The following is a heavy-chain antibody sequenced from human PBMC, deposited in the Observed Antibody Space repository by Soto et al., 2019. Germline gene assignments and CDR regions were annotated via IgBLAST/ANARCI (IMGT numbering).Heavy chain of an antibody. J-gene: IGHJ4*02. CDR1: GESVSSSSAA. D-gene: IGHD6-13*01. CDR3: ARDHSCSWYFDY. CDR2: TYYRSKRYN. Sequence: SQTLSLTCAISGESVSSSSAAWNWIRQSPSRGLEWLGRTYYRSKRYNDYAVSVKSRVTINPDTSKNQFSLQLNSVTPEDTAVYYCARDHSCSWYFDYRGKDTLVTVAS. V-gene: IGHV6-1*01.